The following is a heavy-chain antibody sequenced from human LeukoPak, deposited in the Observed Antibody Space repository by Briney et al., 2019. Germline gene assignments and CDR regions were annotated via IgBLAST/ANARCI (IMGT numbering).Heavy chain of an antibody. CDR1: GFTFSSYS. CDR3: ARDIAVAADY. J-gene: IGHJ4*02. CDR2: ISSSSSYI. D-gene: IGHD6-19*01. V-gene: IGHV3-21*01. Sequence: GGSLRLSCVASGFTFSSYSMNWVRQAPGKGLEWVSSISSSSSYIYYADSVKGRFTISRDNAKNSLYLQMNSLRAEDTAVYYCARDIAVAADYWGQGTLVTVSS.